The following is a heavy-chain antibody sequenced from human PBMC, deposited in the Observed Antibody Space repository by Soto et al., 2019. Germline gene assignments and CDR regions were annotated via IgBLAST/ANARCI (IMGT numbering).Heavy chain of an antibody. Sequence: QVQLQQWGAGLLKPSETLSLTCAVYGGSFSGYYWSWIRQPPGKGLEWIGEINHSGSTNYNPSLKSRVTISVDTSNNQFSLKLSSVTAADTAVYYCARQVTGYPEYWGQGTLVTVSS. CDR3: ARQVTGYPEY. CDR1: GGSFSGYY. CDR2: INHSGST. D-gene: IGHD3-9*01. V-gene: IGHV4-34*01. J-gene: IGHJ4*02.